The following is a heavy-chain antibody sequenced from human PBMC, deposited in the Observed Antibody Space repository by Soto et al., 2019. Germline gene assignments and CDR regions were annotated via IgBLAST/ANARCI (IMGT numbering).Heavy chain of an antibody. CDR1: GYTLTELS. CDR3: ATDFSVVVTAMDYYYYGMDV. V-gene: IGHV1-24*01. Sequence: QVQLVQSGAEVKKPGASVKVSCKVSGYTLTELSMHWVRQAPGKGLEWMGGFDPEDGETIYAQKFQGRVTMTEDTSTDTAYMELSSLRSEDTAVYYCATDFSVVVTAMDYYYYGMDVWGQGTTVTVSS. J-gene: IGHJ6*02. D-gene: IGHD2-21*02. CDR2: FDPEDGET.